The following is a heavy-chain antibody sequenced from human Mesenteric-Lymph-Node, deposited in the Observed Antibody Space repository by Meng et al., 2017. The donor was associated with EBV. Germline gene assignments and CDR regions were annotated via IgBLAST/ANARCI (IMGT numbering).Heavy chain of an antibody. D-gene: IGHD2-21*02. CDR1: GDSVSSSSAA. Sequence: QGQLLQSGPGLLKPSQTLSLTCAISGDSVSSSSAAWNWLRQSPSRGLEWLGRTYYRSKWYNDYAVSVKSRITINTATSKNQLSLQLSSVTPEDTAVYYCARDRGDSGLDYWGQGTLVTVSS. CDR2: TYYRSKWYN. V-gene: IGHV6-1*01. J-gene: IGHJ4*02. CDR3: ARDRGDSGLDY.